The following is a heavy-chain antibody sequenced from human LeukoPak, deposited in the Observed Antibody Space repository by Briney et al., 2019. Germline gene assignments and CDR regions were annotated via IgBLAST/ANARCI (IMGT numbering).Heavy chain of an antibody. J-gene: IGHJ4*02. V-gene: IGHV4-34*01. CDR1: GGSFRGYY. CDR3: ARGVHYYDSSGYLGY. D-gene: IGHD3-22*01. CDR2: INHSGST. Sequence: SETLSLTCAVYGGSFRGYYWSWIRQPPGKGLEWIGEINHSGSTNYNPSLKSRVTISVDTSKNQFSLKLSSVTAADTAVYYCARGVHYYDSSGYLGYWGQGTLVTVSS.